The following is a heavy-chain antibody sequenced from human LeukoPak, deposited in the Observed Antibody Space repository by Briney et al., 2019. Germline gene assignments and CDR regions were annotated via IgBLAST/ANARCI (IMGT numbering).Heavy chain of an antibody. V-gene: IGHV3-74*03. D-gene: IGHD5-12*01. CDR2: INSDGSSI. CDR3: AGEGRVSGYDFDC. J-gene: IGHJ4*02. CDR1: GFTFSSYW. Sequence: GGSLRLSCAASGFTFSSYWMHWVRQAPGKGLVWVSRINSDGSSITYADSVKGRFAISRDNAKNTLYLQMNSLRVEDTAVYYCAGEGRVSGYDFDCWGQGTLVTVSS.